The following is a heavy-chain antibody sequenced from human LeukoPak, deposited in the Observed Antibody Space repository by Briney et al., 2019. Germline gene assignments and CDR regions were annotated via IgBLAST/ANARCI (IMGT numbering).Heavy chain of an antibody. D-gene: IGHD6-19*01. V-gene: IGHV3-7*01. CDR3: ASGGGWVFNN. CDR1: GFPFSSHW. CDR2: INQDGSEK. Sequence: GGSLRLSCAAFGFPFSSHWLSWFRQSPGKGLEWVAHINQDGSEKYYVDSVKGRFTISRDNARNSQYLQMNSLRAEDTAVYYCASGGGWVFNNWGQGTLVTVSS. J-gene: IGHJ4*02.